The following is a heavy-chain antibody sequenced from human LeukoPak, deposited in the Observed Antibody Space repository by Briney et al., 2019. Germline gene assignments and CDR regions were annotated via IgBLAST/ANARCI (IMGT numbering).Heavy chain of an antibody. Sequence: GASVKVSCKASGYTFTSYYMHWVRQAPRQGLEWMGIINPSGGSTSYAQKFQGRVTMTRDTSTSTVYMELSSLRSEDTAVYYCARVGPTGGFDYWGQGTLVTVSS. V-gene: IGHV1-46*01. CDR1: GYTFTSYY. CDR2: INPSGGST. D-gene: IGHD7-27*01. CDR3: ARVGPTGGFDY. J-gene: IGHJ4*02.